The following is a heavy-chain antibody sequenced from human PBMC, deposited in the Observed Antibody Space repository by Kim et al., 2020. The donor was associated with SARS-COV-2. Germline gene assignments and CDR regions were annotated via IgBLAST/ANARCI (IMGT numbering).Heavy chain of an antibody. D-gene: IGHD1-26*01. J-gene: IGHJ4*02. V-gene: IGHV3-33*01. CDR3: ARGGAGGSYPLDY. Sequence: YADSVKGRFPISRDNSKNTLYLQMNSLRAEDTAVYYCARGGAGGSYPLDYWGQGTLVTVSS.